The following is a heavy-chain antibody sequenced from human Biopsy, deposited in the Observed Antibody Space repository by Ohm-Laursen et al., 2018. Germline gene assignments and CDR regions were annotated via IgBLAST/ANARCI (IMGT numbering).Heavy chain of an antibody. V-gene: IGHV4-39*01. J-gene: IGHJ5*02. CDR2: IFYRGST. CDR3: ARDYDTSGYYYVS. Sequence: SDTLSLTWTVSGGSISNNNYYWGWIRQPPGKGLEWIGSIFYRGSTHYKPSLKSRVNISVDTSNNQFSLKLNSVTAADTAVYYCARDYDTSGYYYVSWGQGTLVTVSS. CDR1: GGSISNNNYY. D-gene: IGHD3-22*01.